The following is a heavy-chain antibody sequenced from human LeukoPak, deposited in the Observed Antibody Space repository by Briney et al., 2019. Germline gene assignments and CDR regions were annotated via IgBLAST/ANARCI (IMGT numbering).Heavy chain of an antibody. Sequence: PGESLRLSCAASGFTFSNYAMSWVRQAPGKGLEWVSIISGGGATSYADSVKGRFTISRDNSRNTLYLQMNSLRAEDTAVYYCATRGAPGYYYGMDVWGQGTTVTVSS. V-gene: IGHV3-66*01. J-gene: IGHJ6*02. CDR1: GFTFSNYA. CDR3: ATRGAPGYYYGMDV. CDR2: ISGGGAT. D-gene: IGHD1-26*01.